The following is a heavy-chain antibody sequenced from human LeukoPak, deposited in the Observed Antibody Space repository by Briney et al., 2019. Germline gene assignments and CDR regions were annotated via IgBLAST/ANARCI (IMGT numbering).Heavy chain of an antibody. CDR1: GFTVSRNY. D-gene: IGHD3-16*02. J-gene: IGHJ4*02. Sequence: GGSLRLSCAASGFTVSRNYMSWVRQAPGKGLEWVSVIYSGGSTYYADSVKGRFTISRDNSKNTLYLQMNSLRAEDTAVYYCARESDYVWGSYRSYYFDYWGQGTLVTVSS. V-gene: IGHV3-53*01. CDR2: IYSGGST. CDR3: ARESDYVWGSYRSYYFDY.